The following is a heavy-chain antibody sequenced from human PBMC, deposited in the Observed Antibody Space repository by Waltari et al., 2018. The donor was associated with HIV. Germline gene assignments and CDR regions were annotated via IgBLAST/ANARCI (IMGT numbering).Heavy chain of an antibody. J-gene: IGHJ4*02. CDR2: INHSGRT. D-gene: IGHD3-10*01. V-gene: IGHV4-34*01. CDR3: ARSRNYYGSVPGYYFDY. Sequence: QVQLQQWGAGLLKPSETLSLTCAVYGGSFSGYYWSWIRQPPGKGLEWIGEINHSGRTNSNPSLKSRVTISVDTSKNQFSRKLSSVTAADTAVYYCARSRNYYGSVPGYYFDYWGQGTLVTVSS. CDR1: GGSFSGYY.